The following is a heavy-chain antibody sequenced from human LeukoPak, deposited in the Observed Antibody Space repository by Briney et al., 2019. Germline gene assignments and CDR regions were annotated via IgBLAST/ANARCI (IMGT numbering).Heavy chain of an antibody. Sequence: ASVKVSCKASGYTFTGYYMHWVRQAPGQGLDWMGRINPNSGGTNYAQKFQGRVTMTRDTSINTAYMELSRLRSDDTAVYYCARDFQGIAVAGTLPDYWGQGTLVTVSS. V-gene: IGHV1-2*06. CDR2: INPNSGGT. CDR3: ARDFQGIAVAGTLPDY. J-gene: IGHJ4*02. CDR1: GYTFTGYY. D-gene: IGHD6-19*01.